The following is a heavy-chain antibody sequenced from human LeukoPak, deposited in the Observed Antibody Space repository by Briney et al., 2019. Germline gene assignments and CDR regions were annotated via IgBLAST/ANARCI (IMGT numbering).Heavy chain of an antibody. D-gene: IGHD1-26*01. CDR1: GGTFSSYA. CDR3: ARHIRSYYYFDY. V-gene: IGHV1-69*05. CDR2: IIPIFGTA. Sequence: GASVKVSCKASGGTFSSYAISWVRQAPGQGLEWMGGIIPIFGTANYAQKFQGRVTITTDESTSTAYMELSSLRSEDTAVYYCARHIRSYYYFDYWGQGTLVTVSS. J-gene: IGHJ4*02.